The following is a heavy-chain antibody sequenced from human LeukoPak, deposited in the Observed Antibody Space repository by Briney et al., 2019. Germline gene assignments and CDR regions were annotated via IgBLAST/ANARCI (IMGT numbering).Heavy chain of an antibody. D-gene: IGHD6-13*01. CDR1: GYSINNNYY. CDR3: ARVISSWDTTSPNYYYYYYMDV. J-gene: IGHJ6*03. CDR2: IYHSGKS. Sequence: SETLSLTCTVSGYSINNNYYWDWVRQPPGKGLEWIASIYHSGKSYYNPALKSRVTISVDTSKNQFSLKLTSVTAADTAVYYCARVISSWDTTSPNYYYYYYMDVWGKGTTVTISS. V-gene: IGHV4-38-2*02.